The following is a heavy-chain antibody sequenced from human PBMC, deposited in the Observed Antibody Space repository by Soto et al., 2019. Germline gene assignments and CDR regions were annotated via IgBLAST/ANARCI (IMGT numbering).Heavy chain of an antibody. CDR2: ISSSSSTI. Sequence: GGSRRLSCAASGFTFSSYSMDWVRQAPGKGLEWVSYISSSSSTIYYADSVKGRFTISRDNAKNSLYLQMNSLRAEDTAVYYCASYCSSTSCYVGAGSYYYYYMDVWGKGTTVTVSS. J-gene: IGHJ6*03. V-gene: IGHV3-48*01. CDR1: GFTFSSYS. D-gene: IGHD2-2*01. CDR3: ASYCSSTSCYVGAGSYYYYYMDV.